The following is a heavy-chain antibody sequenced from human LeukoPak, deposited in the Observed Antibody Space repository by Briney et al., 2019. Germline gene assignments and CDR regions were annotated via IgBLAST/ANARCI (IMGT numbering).Heavy chain of an antibody. CDR3: ARDSHSYYYYMDV. J-gene: IGHJ6*03. Sequence: GGSLRLSCAASGFTFSSYSMNCVRQAPGKGLEWVSSISSSSSYIYYADSVKGRFTISRDNAKNSLYLQMNSLRAEDTAVYYCARDSHSYYYYMDVWGKGTTVTVSS. V-gene: IGHV3-21*01. CDR2: ISSSSSYI. CDR1: GFTFSSYS.